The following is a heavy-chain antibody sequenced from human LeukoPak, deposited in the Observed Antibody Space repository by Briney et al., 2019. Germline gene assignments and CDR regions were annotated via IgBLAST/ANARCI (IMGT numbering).Heavy chain of an antibody. V-gene: IGHV4-31*03. J-gene: IGHJ4*02. Sequence: SQTLSLTCTVSGGSISSGGYYWSWIRQHPGKGLEWIGYIYYSGSTYYNPSLKSRVTISVDTSKNQFSLKLSSVTAADTAVYYCARAHIDSSGYYYVDYRGQGTLVTVSS. CDR2: IYYSGST. CDR3: ARAHIDSSGYYYVDY. D-gene: IGHD3-22*01. CDR1: GGSISSGGYY.